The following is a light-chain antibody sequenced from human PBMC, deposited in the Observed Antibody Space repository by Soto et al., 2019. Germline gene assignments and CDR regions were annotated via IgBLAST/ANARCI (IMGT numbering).Light chain of an antibody. CDR3: GSYVGSMNFV. CDR1: SDDIGDYNY. CDR2: EVS. V-gene: IGLV2-8*01. J-gene: IGLJ3*02. Sequence: QSALTQPPSASGSLGQSVTISCTGTSDDIGDYNYVSWYQQHPGKAPKLMIYEVSKRPSGVPDRFSGSKSGNTASLTVSGLQAEDEADYYCGSYVGSMNFVFGGGTKPTVL.